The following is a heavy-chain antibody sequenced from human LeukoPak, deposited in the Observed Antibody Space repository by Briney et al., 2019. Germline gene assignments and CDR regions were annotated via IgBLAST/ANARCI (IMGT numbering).Heavy chain of an antibody. V-gene: IGHV1-2*02. Sequence: ASVKVSCTASGYTFTGYYMHWVRQAPGQGLEWMGWINPNSGGTNYAQKFQGRVTMTRNTSISTAYMELSSLRSEDTAVYYCARGLRIAVAGTRSYYFDYWGQGTLVTVSS. D-gene: IGHD6-19*01. J-gene: IGHJ4*02. CDR2: INPNSGGT. CDR3: ARGLRIAVAGTRSYYFDY. CDR1: GYTFTGYY.